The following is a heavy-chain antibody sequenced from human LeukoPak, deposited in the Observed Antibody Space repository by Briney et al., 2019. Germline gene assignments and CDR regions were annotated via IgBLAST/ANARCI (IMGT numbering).Heavy chain of an antibody. J-gene: IGHJ6*03. CDR2: ISGSGGST. V-gene: IGHV3-23*01. Sequence: GGSLRLSCAASGFTFSSYAMSWVRQAPGKGLEWVSAISGSGGSTYYADSVKGRSTISRGNSKDTLYLQMNSLRAEDTAVYYCAKATDYSNYYYYYYMDVWGKGTTVTVSS. CDR1: GFTFSSYA. CDR3: AKATDYSNYYYYYYMDV. D-gene: IGHD4-11*01.